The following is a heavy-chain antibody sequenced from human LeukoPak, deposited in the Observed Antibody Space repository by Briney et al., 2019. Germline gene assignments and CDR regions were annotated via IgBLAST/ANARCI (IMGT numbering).Heavy chain of an antibody. CDR2: IGGSGGST. Sequence: GSLILSCAASGFTFSSYAMSWVRQAPGQGLEWVSAIGGSGGSTFYADSVKGRFTISRDNSKNTLYLQMSRLRAEDTAVYYCAKDGGYSYGYPYNIWGQGTMVTVSS. V-gene: IGHV3-23*01. D-gene: IGHD5-18*01. J-gene: IGHJ3*02. CDR3: AKDGGYSYGYPYNI. CDR1: GFTFSSYA.